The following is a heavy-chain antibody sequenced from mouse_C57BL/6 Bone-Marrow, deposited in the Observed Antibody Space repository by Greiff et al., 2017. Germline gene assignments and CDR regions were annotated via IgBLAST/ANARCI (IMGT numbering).Heavy chain of an antibody. CDR3: ARYGHPQSFAY. Sequence: EVKLMESGPELVEPGASVKIPCKASGYTFTDYNMDWVKQSHGKSLEWIGDINPNNGGTIYNQKFKGKATLTVDKSSSTAYMELRSLTSEDTAVYYCARYGHPQSFAYWGQGTLVTVSA. J-gene: IGHJ3*01. D-gene: IGHD1-1*02. CDR1: GYTFTDYN. V-gene: IGHV1-18*01. CDR2: INPNNGGT.